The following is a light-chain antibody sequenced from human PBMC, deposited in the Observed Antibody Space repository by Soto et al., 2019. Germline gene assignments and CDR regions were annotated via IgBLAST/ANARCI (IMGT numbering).Light chain of an antibody. CDR2: DVR. CDR3: SSYTSISTHV. V-gene: IGLV2-14*01. Sequence: QSALTQPASVSGSPGQSITISCTGTSSDVGGYNYVSWYQQHPGKAPKLMIYDVRNRPSWVSNRFSGSKSGNTASLTISGRQAEYEAEYYCSSYTSISTHVFGTGTKVTVL. CDR1: SSDVGGYNY. J-gene: IGLJ1*01.